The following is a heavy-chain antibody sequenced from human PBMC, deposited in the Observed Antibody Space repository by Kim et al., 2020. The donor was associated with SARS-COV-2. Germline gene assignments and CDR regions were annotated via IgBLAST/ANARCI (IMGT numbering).Heavy chain of an antibody. CDR3: ASYKYSSSWVDY. D-gene: IGHD6-13*01. V-gene: IGHV3-11*01. Sequence: YYADSVKGRFTISRDNAKNSLYLQMNSLRAEDTAVYYCASYKYSSSWVDYWGQGTLVTVSS. J-gene: IGHJ4*02.